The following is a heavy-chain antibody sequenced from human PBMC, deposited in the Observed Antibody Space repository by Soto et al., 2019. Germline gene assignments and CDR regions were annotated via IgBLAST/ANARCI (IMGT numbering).Heavy chain of an antibody. V-gene: IGHV3-73*01. J-gene: IGHJ4*02. D-gene: IGHD2-15*01. CDR1: GFTFSGSA. CDR3: TRRSAVADY. Sequence: EVQLVESGGGLVQPGGSLKLSRAASGFTFSGSAMHWVRQASGKGLEWVGRIRSKANSYATAYAASVKGRFTISRDDSKNTAYLQMNSLKTEDTAVYYCTRRSAVADYWGQGTLVTVSS. CDR2: IRSKANSYAT.